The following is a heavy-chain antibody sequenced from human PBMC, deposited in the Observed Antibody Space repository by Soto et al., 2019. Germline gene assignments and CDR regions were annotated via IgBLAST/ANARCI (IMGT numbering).Heavy chain of an antibody. CDR3: ARDFLWAFDY. CDR1: GFTFSSYS. CDR2: ISSSSSYI. J-gene: IGHJ4*02. Sequence: GGSLRLSCAASGFTFSSYSMNWVRQAPGKGLEWVSSISSSSSYIYYADSVKGRFTISRDNAKNSLYLQMSSLRAEDTAVYYCARDFLWAFDYWGQGTLVTVSS. V-gene: IGHV3-21*01. D-gene: IGHD2-21*01.